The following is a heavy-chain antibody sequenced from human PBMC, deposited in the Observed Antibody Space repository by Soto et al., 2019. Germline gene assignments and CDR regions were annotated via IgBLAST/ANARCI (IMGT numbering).Heavy chain of an antibody. Sequence: QMQLVQSGPEVKKPGTSVKVSCKASGFTFTSSAVQWVRQARGQRLEWIGWIVVGSGNTNYAQKFQERVTITRDMSTSTAYMELSSLRSEDTAVYYCAAGDRLYYYYGMDVWGQGTTVTVSS. CDR3: AAGDRLYYYYGMDV. J-gene: IGHJ6*02. CDR2: IVVGSGNT. D-gene: IGHD4-17*01. V-gene: IGHV1-58*01. CDR1: GFTFTSSA.